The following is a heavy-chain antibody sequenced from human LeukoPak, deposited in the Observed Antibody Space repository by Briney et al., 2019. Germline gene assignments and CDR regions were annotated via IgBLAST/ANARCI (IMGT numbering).Heavy chain of an antibody. CDR2: IKQDGSEK. Sequence: GGSLRLSCAASGFTFSSYWMSWVRQAPGKGLEWVASIKQDGSEKFYVDSVKGRFTISRDNAKNSLYLQMNSLRAEDTAVYYCARGSGSYYRYYYYMDVWGKGTTVTVSS. CDR3: ARGSGSYYRYYYYMDV. V-gene: IGHV3-7*01. D-gene: IGHD3-10*01. CDR1: GFTFSSYW. J-gene: IGHJ6*03.